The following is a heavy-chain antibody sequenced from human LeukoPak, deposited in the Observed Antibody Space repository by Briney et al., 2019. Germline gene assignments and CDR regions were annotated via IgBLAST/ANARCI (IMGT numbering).Heavy chain of an antibody. J-gene: IGHJ4*02. CDR3: ARIRITMVRYYFDY. Sequence: SGPTLVNPTQTLTLTCTFSGFSLSTRGMCVSWIRQPPGKALEWLSRIDWDDDKYYSTSLKTRLTISKDTSKNQVVLTMTNMDPVDTATYYCARIRITMVRYYFDYWGQGTLVTVSS. D-gene: IGHD3-10*01. V-gene: IGHV2-70*11. CDR2: IDWDDDK. CDR1: GFSLSTRGMC.